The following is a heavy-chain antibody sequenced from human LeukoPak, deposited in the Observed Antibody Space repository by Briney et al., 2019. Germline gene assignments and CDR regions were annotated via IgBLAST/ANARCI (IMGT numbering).Heavy chain of an antibody. CDR3: ATYSSGWYGVDY. J-gene: IGHJ4*02. CDR2: IIPIFGTA. Sequence: SVKVSCKASGGTFSSYAISWVRQAPGQGLEWMGGIIPIFGTANYAQKFQGRVTITTDESTSTAYMELSSPRSEDTAVYYCATYSSGWYGVDYWGQGTLVTVSS. CDR1: GGTFSSYA. D-gene: IGHD6-19*01. V-gene: IGHV1-69*05.